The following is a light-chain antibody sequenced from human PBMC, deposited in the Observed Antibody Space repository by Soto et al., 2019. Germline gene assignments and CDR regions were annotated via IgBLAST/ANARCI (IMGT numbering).Light chain of an antibody. J-gene: IGKJ4*01. CDR2: DAS. CDR1: QDISNY. CDR3: QQYDNHPPLT. V-gene: IGKV1-33*01. Sequence: DIQMTQSPSSLSASVGDRVTITCQASQDISNYLNWYQQKPGKAPKLLIYDASNLETGVPSRFSGSGYGTDFTFHISSLQPEDFATYYCQQYDNHPPLTFGGGTKVEIK.